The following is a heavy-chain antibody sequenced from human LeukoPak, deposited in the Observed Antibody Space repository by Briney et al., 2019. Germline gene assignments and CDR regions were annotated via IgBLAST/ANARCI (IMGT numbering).Heavy chain of an antibody. Sequence: GGSLRLSCAASGFTFSSYAMHWVRQAPGKGLEWVAVISYDGSNKYYADSVKGRFTISRDNSKNTLYLQMNSLRAEDTAVYYCVGGITLVRGAIPFDYWGQGTLVTVSS. CDR3: VGGITLVRGAIPFDY. CDR1: GFTFSSYA. CDR2: ISYDGSNK. J-gene: IGHJ4*02. D-gene: IGHD3-10*01. V-gene: IGHV3-30-3*01.